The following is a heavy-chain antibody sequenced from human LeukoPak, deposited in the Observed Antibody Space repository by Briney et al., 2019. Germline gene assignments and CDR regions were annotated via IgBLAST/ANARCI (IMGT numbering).Heavy chain of an antibody. CDR2: INKDGSAK. J-gene: IGHJ4*02. Sequence: GGSLRLSCAATGFPLSSYWMTWVRQAPGKGLEWVANINKDGSAKYYVDSVKGRFTISRDNSKNTMYLQMNSLRAEDTAVYYCAKRIQSAMAMGYWGQGTLVTVSS. D-gene: IGHD5-18*01. CDR1: GFPLSSYW. V-gene: IGHV3-7*03. CDR3: AKRIQSAMAMGY.